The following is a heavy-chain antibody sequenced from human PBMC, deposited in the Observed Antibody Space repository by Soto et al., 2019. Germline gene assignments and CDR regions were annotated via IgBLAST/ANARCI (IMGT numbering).Heavy chain of an antibody. CDR3: ARDGYDILTGYYPAYYYGMDV. J-gene: IGHJ6*02. CDR2: IWYDGSNK. V-gene: IGHV3-33*01. D-gene: IGHD3-9*01. Sequence: GGSLRLSCAASGFTFSSYGMHWVRQAPGKGLEWVAVIWYDGSNKYYADSVKGRFTISRDNSKNTLYLQMNSLRAEDTAVYYCARDGYDILTGYYPAYYYGMDVWGQGTTVTVSS. CDR1: GFTFSSYG.